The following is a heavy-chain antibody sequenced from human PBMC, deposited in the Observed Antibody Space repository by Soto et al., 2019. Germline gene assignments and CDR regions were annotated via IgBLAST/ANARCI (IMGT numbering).Heavy chain of an antibody. D-gene: IGHD1-1*01. Sequence: PPETISLTSTVSRDSGCPNAYWRWLRPSPGKRLEGIGCSCFLGGAQYNPSLKGRVTISVDTSKNQFSLRLDSVTATDTAGYFCAIDLGQGTTPCHNYFDKGGHGTLVTVSS. J-gene: IGHJ4*01. CDR1: RDSGCPNAY. CDR2: SCFLGGA. CDR3: AIDLGQGTTPCHNYFDK. V-gene: IGHV4-61*08.